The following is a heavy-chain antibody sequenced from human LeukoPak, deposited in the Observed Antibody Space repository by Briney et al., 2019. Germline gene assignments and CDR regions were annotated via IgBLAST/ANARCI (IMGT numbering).Heavy chain of an antibody. D-gene: IGHD2-15*01. J-gene: IGHJ4*02. CDR1: GVTFSSYS. Sequence: GGSLRLSCAASGVTFSSYSMNWVRQAPGKGLGWGSAISGSGGSTYYADSVKGRFTIPRDNSKNTLYLQMNSLRAEDTAVYYCATASQDMTLNLDYWGQGTLVTVSS. V-gene: IGHV3-23*01. CDR2: ISGSGGST. CDR3: ATASQDMTLNLDY.